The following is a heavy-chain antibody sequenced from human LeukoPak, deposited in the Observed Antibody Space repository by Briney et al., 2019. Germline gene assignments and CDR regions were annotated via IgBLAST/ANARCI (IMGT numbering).Heavy chain of an antibody. D-gene: IGHD3-3*02. J-gene: IGHJ4*02. Sequence: PSETLSLTCAVYGGSFSGYYWSWIRQPPGKGLEWIGESNHSGSTNYNPSLKSRVTISVDTSQNQFSLKLSSVTAADTAVYYCARGRSLGLLDYWGQGTLVTVSS. CDR1: GGSFSGYY. CDR2: SNHSGST. V-gene: IGHV4-34*01. CDR3: ARGRSLGLLDY.